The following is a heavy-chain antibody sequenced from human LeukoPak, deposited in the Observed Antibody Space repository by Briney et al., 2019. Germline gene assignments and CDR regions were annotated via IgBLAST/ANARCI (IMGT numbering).Heavy chain of an antibody. CDR3: ARDNPYYYGMDV. J-gene: IGHJ6*02. CDR2: IYYSGST. V-gene: IGHV4-31*03. CDR1: GGSISSGDYY. Sequence: SETLSLTCTVSGGSISSGDYYWSWIRQHPGKGLEWIGYIYYSGSTYYNPSLKSRVTISVDTSKNQFSLKLSSVTAADTAVYYCARDNPYYYGMDVWGQGTTVTVSS.